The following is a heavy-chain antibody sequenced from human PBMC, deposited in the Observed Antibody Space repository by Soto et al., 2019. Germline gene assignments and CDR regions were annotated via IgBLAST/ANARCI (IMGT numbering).Heavy chain of an antibody. J-gene: IGHJ4*02. Sequence: XESLKISCGGCGYNLYTYWIGWVRQMPGKGLEWMALIYPGDSDTRYSPSFEGQVTLSVDRSISTAYLQWSSLKSSDTAIYYCATSTVSYVDIVSSTTRGYFDHWGQGTLVTVSS. CDR2: IYPGDSDT. V-gene: IGHV5-51*01. CDR3: ATSTVSYVDIVSSTTRGYFDH. D-gene: IGHD5-12*01. CDR1: GYNLYTYW.